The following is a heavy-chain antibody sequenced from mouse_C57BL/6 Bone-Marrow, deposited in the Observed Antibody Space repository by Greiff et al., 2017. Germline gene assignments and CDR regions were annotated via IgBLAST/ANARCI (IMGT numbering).Heavy chain of an antibody. CDR1: GFTFTDYY. CDR2: IRNKANGYTT. Sequence: DVMLVESGGGLVQPGGSLSLSCAASGFTFTDYYMSWVRQPPGKALEWLGFIRNKANGYTTEYSASVKGRFTISRDNSQSIIYLQMKALRAEDSATYYCARYGGTLDYWGQGTTLTVSS. J-gene: IGHJ2*01. CDR3: ARYGGTLDY. D-gene: IGHD3-3*01. V-gene: IGHV7-3*01.